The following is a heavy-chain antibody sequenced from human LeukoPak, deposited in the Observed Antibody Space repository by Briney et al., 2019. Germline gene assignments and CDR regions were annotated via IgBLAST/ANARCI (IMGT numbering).Heavy chain of an antibody. V-gene: IGHV3-23*01. D-gene: IGHD3-3*01. J-gene: IGHJ4*02. CDR2: ISGSGIGT. CDR3: AKDGGPWPGAKFDY. Sequence: AGGSLRLSCAASGFTFSTYAMTWVRQAPGKGLEWVSGISGSGIGTFYADSVKGRFTISRDNSKNTLYLQMNSLRAEDAAVYYCAKDGGPWPGAKFDYWGPGTLVTVSS. CDR1: GFTFSTYA.